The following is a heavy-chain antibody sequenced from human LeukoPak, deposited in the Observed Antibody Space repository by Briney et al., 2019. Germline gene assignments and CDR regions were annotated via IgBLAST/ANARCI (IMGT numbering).Heavy chain of an antibody. CDR2: INPNSGDT. CDR1: GYIFNYYY. V-gene: IGHV1-2*02. CDR3: ARSGAPPHYYYYYIDV. J-gene: IGHJ6*03. D-gene: IGHD7-27*01. Sequence: ASVKVSCKASGYIFNYYYIHWVRQAPGQGLEWMGWINPNSGDTNFAQKFQGRVTMTRDTSISAAHMELISLKSDDTAVYFCARSGAPPHYYYYYIDVWGKGTTVTVSS.